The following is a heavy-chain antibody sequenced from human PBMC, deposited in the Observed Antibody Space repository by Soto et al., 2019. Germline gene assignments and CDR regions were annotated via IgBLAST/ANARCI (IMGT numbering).Heavy chain of an antibody. D-gene: IGHD2-8*01. V-gene: IGHV1-18*01. J-gene: IGHJ6*02. CDR2: ISGYNGDT. Sequence: ASVKVSCKASGYTFTRYGISWVRQAPGQGLEWMGWISGYNGDTNYAQKFQGRVTMTVDTSTTTAFMELTSLTSDDRAVYYCAKNGQPPYYYYGMDAWG. CDR1: GYTFTRYG. CDR3: AKNGQPPYYYYGMDA.